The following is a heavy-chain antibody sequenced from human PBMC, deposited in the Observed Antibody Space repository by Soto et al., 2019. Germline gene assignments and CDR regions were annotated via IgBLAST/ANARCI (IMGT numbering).Heavy chain of an antibody. CDR1: GFTFSDHY. D-gene: IGHD3-10*01. J-gene: IGHJ6*02. Sequence: EVQLVESGGGLVQPGGSLRLSCAASGFTFSDHYMDWVRQAPGKGLEWVGRTRDKANSYTTEYAASVKGRFTVSRDDSQNSLSLQMNSLKTEDTAVYYCARGGGMVRCYQYAMDVWGQGTTVTVSS. CDR2: TRDKANSYTT. V-gene: IGHV3-72*01. CDR3: ARGGGMVRCYQYAMDV.